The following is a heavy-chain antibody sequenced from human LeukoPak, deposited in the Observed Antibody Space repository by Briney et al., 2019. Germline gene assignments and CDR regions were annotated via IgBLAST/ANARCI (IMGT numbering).Heavy chain of an antibody. V-gene: IGHV3-9*01. Sequence: GGSLRLSCAASGFTFDDYAMHWVRQAPGKGLEWVSGISWNSGSIGYADSVKGRFTISRDNAKNSLYLQMNSLRAEDTALYYCAKDMGNYYGSGLFDPWGQGTLVTVSS. CDR3: AKDMGNYYGSGLFDP. CDR1: GFTFDDYA. CDR2: ISWNSGSI. J-gene: IGHJ5*02. D-gene: IGHD3-10*01.